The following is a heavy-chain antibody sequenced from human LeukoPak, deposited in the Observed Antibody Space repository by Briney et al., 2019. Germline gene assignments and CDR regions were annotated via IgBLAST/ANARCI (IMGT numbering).Heavy chain of an antibody. CDR2: IYTSGST. CDR3: ARETTGLARYFDY. D-gene: IGHD4-11*01. CDR1: GNSISSYY. V-gene: IGHV4-4*07. Sequence: PSEILSLTCTVSGNSISSYYWSWIRQPTGKGLEWIGRIYTSGSTNYNPSLKSRVTMSVDTSKNQFSLNLSSVTAADTAFYYCARETTGLARYFDYWGQGTLVTVSS. J-gene: IGHJ4*02.